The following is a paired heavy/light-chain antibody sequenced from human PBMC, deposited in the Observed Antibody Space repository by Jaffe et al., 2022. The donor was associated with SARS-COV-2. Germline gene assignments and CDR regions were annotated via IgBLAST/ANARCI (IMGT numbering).Heavy chain of an antibody. V-gene: IGHV4-39*01. Sequence: QLLLQESGPGLVKPSETLSLTCSVSGGSISRSRYYWAWIRQPPGMGLEWIGSIFYSGNTYYNPSLKSRVTISVDTSKNQFSLNLNSVTAADTAVYFCANHYYGSVPEGPWGQGTLVTVSS. CDR1: GGSISRSRYY. D-gene: IGHD3-10*01. CDR3: ANHYYGSVPEGP. CDR2: IFYSGNT. J-gene: IGHJ5*02.
Light chain of an antibody. CDR3: AAWDASLSGPV. V-gene: IGLV1-47*01. CDR1: SSNIGNDY. J-gene: IGLJ1*01. Sequence: QSVLTQPPSASGTPGQRVTISCSGSSSNIGNDYVYWYQRLPGTAPKLLIYRNNQRPSGVPDRFSGSTSGTSASLALSGLRSEDEADYYCAAWDASLSGPVFGTGTKVTVL. CDR2: RNN.